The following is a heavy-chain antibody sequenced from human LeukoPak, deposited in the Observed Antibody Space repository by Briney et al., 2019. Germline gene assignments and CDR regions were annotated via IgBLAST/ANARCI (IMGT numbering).Heavy chain of an antibody. Sequence: GGSLRLSGAASGFTFSSYAMSWVRQAPGKGLEWVSSISGSVGTTYYADSVKGRFTISRDNSKNTLYVQMNSLRAEDTAVYYCAKDTAIDYWGQGTLVTVSS. D-gene: IGHD5-18*01. CDR3: AKDTAIDY. CDR1: GFTFSSYA. V-gene: IGHV3-23*01. CDR2: ISGSVGTT. J-gene: IGHJ4*02.